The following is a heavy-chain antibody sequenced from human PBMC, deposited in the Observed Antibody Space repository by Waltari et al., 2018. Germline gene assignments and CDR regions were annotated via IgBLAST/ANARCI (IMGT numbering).Heavy chain of an antibody. CDR1: GYTFTSYG. D-gene: IGHD2-15*01. CDR3: ARERVVVVVAATRLGWFDP. Sequence: QVQLVQSGAEVKKPGASVKVSCKASGYTFTSYGISWVRQAPGQGLEWMGWISAYNGNTNYAQKLQGRVTMTTDTSTSTAYMELRSLRSDDTAVYYCARERVVVVVAATRLGWFDPWGQGTLVTVSS. CDR2: ISAYNGNT. V-gene: IGHV1-18*01. J-gene: IGHJ5*02.